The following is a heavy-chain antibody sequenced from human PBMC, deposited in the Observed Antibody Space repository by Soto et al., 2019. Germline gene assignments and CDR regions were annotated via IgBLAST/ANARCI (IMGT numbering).Heavy chain of an antibody. Sequence: ASVKVSCKTSGYVFSTYGVNWVRQAPGQGLEWMGWISGYNGNTNYPQKFQGRVTMTTDTSRSTAYMELRSLTLEDTAVYYCARGAHGSGYAVYWGQGTLVTVSS. D-gene: IGHD3-3*01. CDR3: ARGAHGSGYAVY. CDR1: GYVFSTYG. CDR2: ISGYNGNT. V-gene: IGHV1-18*01. J-gene: IGHJ4*02.